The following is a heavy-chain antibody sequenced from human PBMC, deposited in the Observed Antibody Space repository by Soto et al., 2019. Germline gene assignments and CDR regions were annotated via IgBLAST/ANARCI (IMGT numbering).Heavy chain of an antibody. CDR2: INAGNGNT. Sequence: ASVKVSCKASGYTFTSYAIHWVRQAPGQRLEWMGWINAGNGNTKYSQKFQGRVTITRDTSASTAYMELSSLRSEDTAVYYCARDEGYSDSTGFYDYWGKGTLVTVSS. J-gene: IGHJ4*02. V-gene: IGHV1-3*01. CDR1: GYTFTSYA. CDR3: ARDEGYSDSTGFYDY. D-gene: IGHD3-22*01.